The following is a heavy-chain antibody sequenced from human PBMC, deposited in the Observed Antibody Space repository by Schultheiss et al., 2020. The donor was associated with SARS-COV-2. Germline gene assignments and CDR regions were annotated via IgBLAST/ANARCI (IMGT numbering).Heavy chain of an antibody. V-gene: IGHV3-53*01. D-gene: IGHD1-26*01. CDR1: GFTVSSNY. CDR3: AREGVGSHPGVGYYYGMDV. J-gene: IGHJ6*02. CDR2: IYSGGST. Sequence: GESLKISCAASGFTVSSNYMSWVRQAPGKGLEWVSVIYSGGSTYYADSVKGRFTISRDNSKNTLYLQMNSLRAEDTAVYYCAREGVGSHPGVGYYYGMDVWGQGTTVTVSS.